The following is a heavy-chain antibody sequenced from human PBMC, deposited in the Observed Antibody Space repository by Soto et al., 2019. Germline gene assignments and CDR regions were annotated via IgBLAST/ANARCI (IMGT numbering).Heavy chain of an antibody. D-gene: IGHD3-10*01. Sequence: QVQLMESGGGVVQPGRSLRLSCAASGFIFSGYGMHWVRQAPGKGLEWVAVIWYDESNKYYADSVKGRFTISTDNSKNTVFLQTSSLRDEDTGVYYCARSRGFGSYYFAMDVWGQGTTVTFSS. CDR3: ARSRGFGSYYFAMDV. CDR2: IWYDESNK. CDR1: GFIFSGYG. V-gene: IGHV3-33*01. J-gene: IGHJ6*02.